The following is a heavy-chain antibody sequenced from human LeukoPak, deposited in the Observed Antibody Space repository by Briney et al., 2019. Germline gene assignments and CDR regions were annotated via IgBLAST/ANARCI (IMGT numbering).Heavy chain of an antibody. J-gene: IGHJ4*02. CDR3: ARLEALYDYVWGSWDY. CDR1: GYTFTSYG. V-gene: IGHV1-18*01. D-gene: IGHD3-16*01. Sequence: ASVKVSCKASGYTFTSYGISWVRQAPGQGLERMGWISAYNGNTNYAQKLQGRVTMTTDTSTSTAYMELRSLRSDDTAVYYCARLEALYDYVWGSWDYWGQGTLVTVSS. CDR2: ISAYNGNT.